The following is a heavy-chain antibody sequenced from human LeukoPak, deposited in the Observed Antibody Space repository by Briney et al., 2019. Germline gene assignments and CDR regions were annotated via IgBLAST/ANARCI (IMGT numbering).Heavy chain of an antibody. CDR3: ARASYDFWSGYYTDYYGMDV. J-gene: IGHJ6*02. D-gene: IGHD3-3*01. Sequence: TLSLTCTVSGGSISSGGYYWSWIRQHPGKGLEWIGYIYYSGSTYYNPSLKSRVTISVDTSKNQFSLKLSSVTAADTAVYYCARASYDFWSGYYTDYYGMDVWGQGTTVTVSS. CDR2: IYYSGST. V-gene: IGHV4-31*03. CDR1: GGSISSGGYY.